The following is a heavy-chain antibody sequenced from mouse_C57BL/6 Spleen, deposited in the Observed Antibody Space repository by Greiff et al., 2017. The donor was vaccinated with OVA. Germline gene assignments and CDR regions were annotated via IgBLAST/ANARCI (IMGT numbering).Heavy chain of an antibody. J-gene: IGHJ2*01. V-gene: IGHV1-50*01. D-gene: IGHD3-1*01. CDR1: GYTFTSYW. Sequence: QVQLKQPGAELVKPGASVKLSCKASGYTFTSYWMQWVKQRPGQGLEWIGEIDPSDSYTNYNQKFKGKAKLTVDTSSSTAYMQLSSLTSEDAAVYYCARSGGSWDFDYWGQGTTLTVSA. CDR2: IDPSDSYT. CDR3: ARSGGSWDFDY.